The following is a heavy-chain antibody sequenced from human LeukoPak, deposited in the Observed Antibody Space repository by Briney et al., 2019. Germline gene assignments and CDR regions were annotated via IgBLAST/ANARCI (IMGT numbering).Heavy chain of an antibody. J-gene: IGHJ6*02. CDR1: GGSISSYY. V-gene: IGHV4-59*01. Sequence: SETLSLTCTVSGGSISSYYWSWIRQPPGKGLEWIGYIYHSGSTNYNPSLKSRVTISVDTSKNQFSLKLSSVTAADTAVYYCARDAPLYCSSTSCRYGMDVWGQGTTVTVSS. CDR3: ARDAPLYCSSTSCRYGMDV. CDR2: IYHSGST. D-gene: IGHD2-2*01.